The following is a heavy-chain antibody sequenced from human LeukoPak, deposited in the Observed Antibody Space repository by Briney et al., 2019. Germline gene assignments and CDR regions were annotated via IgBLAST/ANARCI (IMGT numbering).Heavy chain of an antibody. CDR1: GFTFSSYA. Sequence: TGGSLRLSCAASGFTFSSYAMSWVRQAPGKGLEWVSAVSGSGGSTYYVDSVKGRFTVSRDNSKNTLYLQMNSLRAEDTAVYYCAKDEEDKVTPDLRYWGQGTLVTVSS. CDR3: AKDEEDKVTPDLRY. D-gene: IGHD4-23*01. J-gene: IGHJ4*02. CDR2: VSGSGGST. V-gene: IGHV3-23*01.